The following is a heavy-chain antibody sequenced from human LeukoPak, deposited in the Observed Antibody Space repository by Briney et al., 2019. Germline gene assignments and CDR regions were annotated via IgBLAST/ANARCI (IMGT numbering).Heavy chain of an antibody. CDR3: ARFRMSGYDSYYYYGMDV. D-gene: IGHD5-12*01. J-gene: IGHJ6*02. V-gene: IGHV1-69*04. CDR1: GGTFSSYA. CDR2: IIPILGIA. Sequence: SVKVSCKASGGTFSSYAISWVRQAPGQGLEWMGRIIPILGIANYAQKFQGRVTITADKSTSTAYMELSSLRSEDTAVYYCARFRMSGYDSYYYYGMDVWGQGTTATVSS.